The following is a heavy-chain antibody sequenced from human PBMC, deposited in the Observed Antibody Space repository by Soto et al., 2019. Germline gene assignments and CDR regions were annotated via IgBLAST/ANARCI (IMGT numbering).Heavy chain of an antibody. CDR1: GYTFTSYG. CDR3: ARDRSGYYDSSGYPY. Sequence: ASVKVSCKASGYTFTSYGISWVRQAPGQGLEWMGWISAYNGNTNYAQKLQGRVTMTTDTSTSTAYMELRSLRSDDTAVYYCARDRSGYYDSSGYPYWGHRTLVTVSS. J-gene: IGHJ4*01. D-gene: IGHD3-22*01. V-gene: IGHV1-18*04. CDR2: ISAYNGNT.